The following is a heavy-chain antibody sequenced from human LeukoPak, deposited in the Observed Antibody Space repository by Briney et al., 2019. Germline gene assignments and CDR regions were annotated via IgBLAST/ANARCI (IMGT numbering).Heavy chain of an antibody. D-gene: IGHD3-10*01. Sequence: GGSLRLSCAASGFTVSRNYMSWVRQAPGKGLEWVSLIYSGGSTYYADSVKGRFTISRDNSKNTLYLQMNSLRAEDTAVYYCARGFGELIGWFDPWGQGTLVTVSS. CDR3: ARGFGELIGWFDP. CDR2: IYSGGST. J-gene: IGHJ5*02. CDR1: GFTVSRNY. V-gene: IGHV3-53*01.